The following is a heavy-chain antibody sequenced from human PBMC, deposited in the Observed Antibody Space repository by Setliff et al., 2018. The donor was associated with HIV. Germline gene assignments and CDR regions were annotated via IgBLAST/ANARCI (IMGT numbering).Heavy chain of an antibody. D-gene: IGHD6-13*01. CDR2: INHSGST. J-gene: IGHJ4*02. CDR1: GGSFGGYY. V-gene: IGHV4-34*01. Sequence: PSETLSLTCAVYGGSFGGYYWSWIRQPPGKGLEWIGEINHSGSTNYNPSLKRRVTITVDTSQNQCSLKLSSVTAADTAVYYCARGAIAAAGTDYWGQGTRGTVS. CDR3: ARGAIAAAGTDY.